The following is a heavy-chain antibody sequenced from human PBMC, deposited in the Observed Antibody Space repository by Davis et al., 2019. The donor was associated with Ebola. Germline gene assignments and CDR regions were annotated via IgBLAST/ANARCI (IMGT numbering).Heavy chain of an antibody. CDR3: ARDEDYCSSTSCYNYCGMDV. J-gene: IGHJ6*02. CDR2: ISYDGSNK. CDR1: GFTFSSYA. V-gene: IGHV3-30-3*01. D-gene: IGHD2-2*02. Sequence: GESLKISCAASGFTFSSYAMHWVRQAPGKGLEWVAVISYDGSNKYYADSVKGRFTISRDNSKNTLYLQMNSLRAEDTAVYYCARDEDYCSSTSCYNYCGMDVWGQGTTVTVSS.